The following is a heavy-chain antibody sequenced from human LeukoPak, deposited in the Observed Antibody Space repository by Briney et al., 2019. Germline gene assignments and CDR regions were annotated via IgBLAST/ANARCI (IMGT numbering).Heavy chain of an antibody. Sequence: ASVKVSCKASGYTFTGYYMHWVRQAPGQGLEWMGWMNPNSGNTGYAQKFQGRVTITRNTSISTAYMELSSLRSEDTAVYYCARGPTGSSGEFDPWGQGTLVTVSS. V-gene: IGHV1-8*03. D-gene: IGHD3-22*01. CDR2: MNPNSGNT. CDR1: GYTFTGYY. J-gene: IGHJ5*02. CDR3: ARGPTGSSGEFDP.